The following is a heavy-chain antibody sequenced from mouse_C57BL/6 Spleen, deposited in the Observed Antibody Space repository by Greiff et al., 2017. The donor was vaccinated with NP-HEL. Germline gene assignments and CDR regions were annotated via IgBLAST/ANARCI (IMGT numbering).Heavy chain of an antibody. V-gene: IGHV5-4*03. Sequence: EVMLVESGGGLVKPGGSLKLSCAASGFTFSSYAMSWVRQTPEKRLEWVATISDGGSYTYYPDNVKGRFTISRDNAKNNLYLQMSHLKSEDTAMYYCARNWEGFAYWGQGTLVTVSA. CDR2: ISDGGSYT. CDR3: ARNWEGFAY. D-gene: IGHD4-1*01. CDR1: GFTFSSYA. J-gene: IGHJ3*01.